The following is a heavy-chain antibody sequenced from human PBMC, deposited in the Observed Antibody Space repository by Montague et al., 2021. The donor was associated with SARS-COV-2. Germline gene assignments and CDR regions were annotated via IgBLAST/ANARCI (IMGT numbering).Heavy chain of an antibody. CDR3: ARDRWPYDFWSGYYLRGVFDP. D-gene: IGHD3-3*01. J-gene: IGHJ5*02. V-gene: IGHV3-21*01. CDR1: GFTFSSYS. Sequence: SLRLSCAASGFTFSSYSMNWVRQAPGKGLEWVSSISSSSSYIYYADSVKGRFTISRDNAKHSLYLQMNSLRAEDTAVYYCARDRWPYDFWSGYYLRGVFDPWGQGTLVTVSS. CDR2: ISSSSSYI.